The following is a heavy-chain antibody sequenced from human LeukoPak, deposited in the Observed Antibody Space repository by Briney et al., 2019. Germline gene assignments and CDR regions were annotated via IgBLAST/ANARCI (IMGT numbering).Heavy chain of an antibody. V-gene: IGHV4-4*07. D-gene: IGHD1-26*01. Sequence: PSETLSLTCTVSGGSISSYYWSWIRQPPGKGLEWIGRIYTSGSTNYNPSLKSRVTMSVDTSKNQFSLKLSSVTAADTAVYYCAREANYLGSYWARGTYFDYWGQGTLVTVSS. CDR1: GGSISSYY. CDR2: IYTSGST. CDR3: AREANYLGSYWARGTYFDY. J-gene: IGHJ4*02.